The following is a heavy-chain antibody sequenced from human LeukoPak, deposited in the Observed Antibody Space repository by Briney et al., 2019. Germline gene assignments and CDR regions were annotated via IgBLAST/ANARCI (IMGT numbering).Heavy chain of an antibody. CDR2: ISGSGGST. CDR1: GFTFSSYA. J-gene: IGHJ5*02. CDR3: ARGAGYYDFWSGYSMFDP. D-gene: IGHD3-3*01. Sequence: GGSLRLSCAASGFTFSSYAMSWVRQAPGKGLEWVSAISGSGGSTYYADSVKGRFTISRDNSKNTLYLQMNSLRAEDTAVYYCARGAGYYDFWSGYSMFDPWGQGTLVTVSS. V-gene: IGHV3-23*01.